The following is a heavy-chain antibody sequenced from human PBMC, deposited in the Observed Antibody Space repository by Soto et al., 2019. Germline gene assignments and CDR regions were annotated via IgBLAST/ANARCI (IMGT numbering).Heavy chain of an antibody. CDR1: GYTFTSYG. CDR2: ISAYNGNT. V-gene: IGHV1-18*04. CDR3: ARVPRGGQLVSYYYYYGMDV. J-gene: IGHJ6*04. Sequence: ASVKVSCKASGYTFTSYGISWVRQAPGQGLEWMGWISAYNGNTNYAQKLQGRVTMTTDTSTSTAYMELRSLRSDDTAVYYCARVPRGGQLVSYYYYYGMDVWGKGTTVTVSS. D-gene: IGHD6-6*01.